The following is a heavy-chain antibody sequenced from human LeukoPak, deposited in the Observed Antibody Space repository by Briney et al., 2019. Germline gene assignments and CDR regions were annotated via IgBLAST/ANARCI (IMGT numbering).Heavy chain of an antibody. CDR1: GYTFTSYY. CDR2: INPSGGST. V-gene: IGHV1-46*01. Sequence: GASVKGSCKASGYTFTSYYMHWVRQAPGQGLEWMGIINPSGGSTSYAQKFQGRGTMTRDTSTVYMDLSSLRSEDTAVYYCAREGGSLKYIDYWGQGTLVTVSS. J-gene: IGHJ4*02. CDR3: AREGGSLKYIDY. D-gene: IGHD3-16*01.